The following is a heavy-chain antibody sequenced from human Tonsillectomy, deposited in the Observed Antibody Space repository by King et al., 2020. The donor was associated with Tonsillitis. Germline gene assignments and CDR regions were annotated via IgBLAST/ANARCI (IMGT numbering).Heavy chain of an antibody. CDR1: GGSIGSYY. Sequence: QLQESGPGLVKPSETLSLTCTVSGGSIGSYYWSWIRQPPGKGLEWIGYIYYSGSTNSNPSLKSRVTISLDTSKNQFSLKLTSVTAADTAVYYCARGPPTYYWGQGTLVTVSS. CDR3: ARGPPTYY. D-gene: IGHD2/OR15-2a*01. CDR2: IYYSGST. V-gene: IGHV4-59*01. J-gene: IGHJ4*02.